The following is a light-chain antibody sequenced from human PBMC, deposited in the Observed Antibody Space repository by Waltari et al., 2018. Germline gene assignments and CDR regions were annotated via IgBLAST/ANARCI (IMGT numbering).Light chain of an antibody. Sequence: IVMTQSPDSLAVSLGERATINCKPSQSVLYSSNNKNYLAWYQQKPGQPPKLLIYWASNRESGVPDRFSGSGSGTDFTLTISSLQAEDVAVYYCQQYYSSRTFGQGTKVEIK. CDR1: QSVLYSSNNKNY. CDR3: QQYYSSRT. J-gene: IGKJ1*01. CDR2: WAS. V-gene: IGKV4-1*01.